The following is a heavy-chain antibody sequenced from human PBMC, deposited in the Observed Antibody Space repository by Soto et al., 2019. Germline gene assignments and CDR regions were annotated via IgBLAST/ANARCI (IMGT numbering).Heavy chain of an antibody. Sequence: EVQLLESGGGLVQPGGSLRLSCAASGFTFSNYAMSWVRQAPGMGLEWVSTISGSSGSTDYADSVKGRFTISRDNYKNTLYWQMNSLRAEDTAVYYCTKGSRGYCGGGSCPPKPYFDYWGQGTLVTVSS. CDR2: ISGSSGST. D-gene: IGHD2-15*01. J-gene: IGHJ4*02. CDR1: GFTFSNYA. V-gene: IGHV3-23*01. CDR3: TKGSRGYCGGGSCPPKPYFDY.